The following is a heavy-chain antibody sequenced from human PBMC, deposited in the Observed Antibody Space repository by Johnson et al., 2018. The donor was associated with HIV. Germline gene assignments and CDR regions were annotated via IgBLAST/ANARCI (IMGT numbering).Heavy chain of an antibody. CDR3: ARPDLGLWFRESNAFDI. CDR1: GFTFSSYG. Sequence: QVQLVESGGGVVQPGGSLRLSCAASGFTFSSYGMHWVHQAPGKGLEWVAVISYDGSNKYYADSVKGRFTISRDNSKNSLYLQMNSLRAEDTAVYYCARPDLGLWFRESNAFDIWGQGTMVTVSS. D-gene: IGHD3-10*01. J-gene: IGHJ3*02. CDR2: ISYDGSNK. V-gene: IGHV3-33*05.